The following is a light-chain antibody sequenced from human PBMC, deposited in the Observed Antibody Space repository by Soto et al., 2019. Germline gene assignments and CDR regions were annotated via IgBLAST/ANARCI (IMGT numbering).Light chain of an antibody. J-gene: IGLJ1*01. V-gene: IGLV2-11*01. CDR2: DVT. CDR3: CSYAGSYIYV. CDR1: SSDVGGYNY. Sequence: QSALTQPRSVSGSPGQSVTISCTGTSSDVGGYNYVSWYQQHPDKAPKVMIYDVTKRPSGIPDRFSGSKSGNTASLTISWLQAEDEADYYCCSYAGSYIYVFGTGTKLTVL.